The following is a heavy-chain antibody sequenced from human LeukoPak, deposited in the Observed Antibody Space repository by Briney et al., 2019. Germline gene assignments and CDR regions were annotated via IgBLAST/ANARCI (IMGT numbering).Heavy chain of an antibody. V-gene: IGHV1-46*01. J-gene: IGHJ4*02. Sequence: GASVKVSCKASGGTFSSYAISWVRQAPGQGLEWMGIINPSGGSTSYAQKFQGRVTMTRDMPTSTVYMELSRLRSDDTAVYYCARESCSGGSCYIGNWGQGTLVTVSS. CDR1: GGTFSSYA. CDR2: INPSGGST. CDR3: ARESCSGGSCYIGN. D-gene: IGHD2-15*01.